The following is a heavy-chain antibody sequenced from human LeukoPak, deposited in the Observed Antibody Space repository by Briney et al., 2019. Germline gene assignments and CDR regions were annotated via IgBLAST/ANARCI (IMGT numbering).Heavy chain of an antibody. D-gene: IGHD3-22*01. CDR2: MYSGGST. CDR1: GFTVSGNY. Sequence: GGSLRLSCAASGFTVSGNYMSWVRQAPGKGLEWVSVMYSGGSTYYADSVKGRFTISRDNSKKTLYLQMNSLRAEDTAVYYCAKEGQNYYDSSGYYYWGQGTLVTVSS. V-gene: IGHV3-53*01. J-gene: IGHJ4*02. CDR3: AKEGQNYYDSSGYYY.